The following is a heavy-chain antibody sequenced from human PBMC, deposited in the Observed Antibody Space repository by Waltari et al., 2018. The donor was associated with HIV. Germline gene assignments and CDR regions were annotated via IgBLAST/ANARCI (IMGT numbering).Heavy chain of an antibody. Sequence: QLQLQESGPGLVKPSETLSLTCSVSGASIRSSSYYWAWIRQPPGKGLEWIGSIYYSGRPSSTPALKLRVTIHVDTSKTHFSLKLTSVTAADTAIYYCATYCSRALCSAITPAGRGDYWYFDLWGRGTLVTVSS. V-gene: IGHV4-39*02. CDR3: ATYCSRALCSAITPAGRGDYWYFDL. D-gene: IGHD2-2*01. J-gene: IGHJ2*01. CDR1: GASIRSSSYY. CDR2: IYYSGRP.